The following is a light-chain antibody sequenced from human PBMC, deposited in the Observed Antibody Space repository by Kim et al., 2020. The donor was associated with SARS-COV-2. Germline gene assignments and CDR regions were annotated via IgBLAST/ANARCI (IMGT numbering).Light chain of an antibody. J-gene: IGLJ2*01. CDR3: LLHYSGPRV. CDR2: DTG. V-gene: IGLV7-46*01. CDR1: TGAVTSGHY. Sequence: PGGTVTLTCGSSTGAVTSGHYPYWFQQKPGQAPRTLIYDTGIKHSWTPARFSGSLLGGKAALTLSGAQADDEADYYCLLHYSGPRVFGGGTQLTVL.